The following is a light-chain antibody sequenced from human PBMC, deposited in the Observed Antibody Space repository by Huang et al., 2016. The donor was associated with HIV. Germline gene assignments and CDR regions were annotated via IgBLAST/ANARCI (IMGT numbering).Light chain of an antibody. Sequence: DVVMTQVPLSLTVTLGQPASIFCKSSQSLVSSFGETHLNWVQQRPGQSPRRLMYEVSKRESGVPDRFSGSGSGNYFALRISRVEAEDVATYYCMQGTHWPGTFGQGTKLEI. CDR2: EVS. J-gene: IGKJ1*01. CDR3: MQGTHWPGT. V-gene: IGKV2-30*01. CDR1: QSLVSSFGETH.